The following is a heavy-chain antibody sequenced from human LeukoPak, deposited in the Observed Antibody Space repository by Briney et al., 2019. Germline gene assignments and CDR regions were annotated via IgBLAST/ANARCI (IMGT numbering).Heavy chain of an antibody. V-gene: IGHV4-34*01. CDR3: ARDSLVGYGYHRKPSYFDY. Sequence: SETLSLTCAVYGGSFSGYYWSWIRQPPGKGLEWIGEINHSGSTNYNPSLKSRVTISVDTSKNQFSLKLSSVTAADTAVYYCARDSLVGYGYHRKPSYFDYWGQGTLVTVSS. CDR1: GGSFSGYY. J-gene: IGHJ4*02. D-gene: IGHD5-18*01. CDR2: INHSGST.